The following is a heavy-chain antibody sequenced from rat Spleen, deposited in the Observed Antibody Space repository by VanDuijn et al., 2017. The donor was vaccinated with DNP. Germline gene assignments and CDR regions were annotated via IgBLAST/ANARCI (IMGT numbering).Heavy chain of an antibody. CDR3: ARGSSSIYWYFDF. D-gene: IGHD1-2*01. V-gene: IGHV5-17*01. J-gene: IGHJ1*01. Sequence: EVQLVESGGGLVQPGRSLKLSCVVSGYIFGDYAMAWVRQAPKKGLEWVAAISPSGSSTYYPDSVKGRFTISRDDAKSSLYLQMNSLKSEDTATYYCARGSSSIYWYFDFWGPGTMVTVSS. CDR1: GYIFGDYA. CDR2: ISPSGSST.